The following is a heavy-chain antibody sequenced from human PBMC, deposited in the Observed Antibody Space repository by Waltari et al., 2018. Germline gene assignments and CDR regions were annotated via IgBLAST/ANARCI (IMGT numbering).Heavy chain of an antibody. J-gene: IGHJ4*02. CDR3: AREGYYDSSGFNFDY. CDR2: ISSSSTI. CDR1: GFTFSSYS. D-gene: IGHD3-22*01. V-gene: IGHV3-48*04. Sequence: EVQLVESGGGLVQPGGSLRLSCAASGFTFSSYSMNWVRQAPGKGLEWVSYISSSSTIYYADSVKGRFTISRDNAKNSLYLQMNSLRAEDTAVYYCAREGYYDSSGFNFDYWGQGTLVTVSS.